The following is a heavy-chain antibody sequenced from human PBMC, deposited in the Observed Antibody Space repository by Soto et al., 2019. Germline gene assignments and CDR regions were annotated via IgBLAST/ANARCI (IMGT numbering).Heavy chain of an antibody. Sequence: PGESLKISCKGSGYTFTTSWIGWVRQLPGKGLEWMGIIYAGDSDTRYSPSFRGQVTVSVDKSINTAYLQWSSLKASDTAIYYCATGNRRYYYPRDVWGQGTTVTVSS. CDR2: IYAGDSDT. D-gene: IGHD3-10*01. V-gene: IGHV5-51*01. CDR3: ATGNRRYYYPRDV. J-gene: IGHJ6*02. CDR1: GYTFTTSW.